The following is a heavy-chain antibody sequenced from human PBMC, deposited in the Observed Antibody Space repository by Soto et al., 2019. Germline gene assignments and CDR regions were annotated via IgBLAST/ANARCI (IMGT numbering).Heavy chain of an antibody. D-gene: IGHD6-19*01. CDR2: IYYIGST. V-gene: IGHV4-39*01. Sequence: SETLSLTGTVSVGSISSSSYYWGWIRQPPGKGLEWIGSIYYIGSTYYNPSLKSRVTISVDTSKNQFSLKLSSVTAADTAVYYCASYSSGWYAYWGQGTLVTVSS. CDR1: VGSISSSSYY. J-gene: IGHJ4*02. CDR3: ASYSSGWYAY.